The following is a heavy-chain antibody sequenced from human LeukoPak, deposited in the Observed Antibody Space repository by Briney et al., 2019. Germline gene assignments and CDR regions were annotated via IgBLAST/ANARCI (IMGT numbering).Heavy chain of an antibody. CDR1: GYTFTGY. CDR2: ISTYNGNT. CDR3: ARAYSAWYVFDH. J-gene: IGHJ4*02. V-gene: IGHV1-18*01. D-gene: IGHD2-15*01. Sequence: ASVKVSCKASGYTFTGYMHWVRQAPGQGLEWMGWISTYNGNTNFAQKFQDRVTMTTDTSTSTAYMELRNLRSDDTAVYYCARAYSAWYVFDHWGQGALVTVSS.